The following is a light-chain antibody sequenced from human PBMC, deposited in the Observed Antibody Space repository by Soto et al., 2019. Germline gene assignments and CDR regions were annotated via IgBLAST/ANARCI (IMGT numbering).Light chain of an antibody. CDR1: QSVSSN. J-gene: IGKJ1*01. V-gene: IGKV3-15*01. CDR3: QQYDGYST. CDR2: GAS. Sequence: ETGMTESPATLSVSPGEGATLSCRAIQSVSSNLVWYQHRPGQAPRLLIYGASTRATDIPARFSGSGSGTEFTLTISSLQSDDSATYYCQQYDGYSTFGQGTKVDIK.